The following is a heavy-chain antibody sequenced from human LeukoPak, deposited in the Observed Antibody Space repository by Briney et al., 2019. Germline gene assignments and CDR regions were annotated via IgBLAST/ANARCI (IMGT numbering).Heavy chain of an antibody. V-gene: IGHV3-74*01. CDR1: GFTFSNYW. J-gene: IGHJ4*02. D-gene: IGHD3-10*01. CDR3: TRDVGFYGSGSYYRD. Sequence: GGSLRLSCAASGFTFSNYWMHWVRQGSGKGLVWASRISTDGNTTNYADSVKGRFTISRDNAKNTLYLQMSSLTAEDTAVYYCTRDVGFYGSGSYYRDWGQGSLVTVSS. CDR2: ISTDGNTT.